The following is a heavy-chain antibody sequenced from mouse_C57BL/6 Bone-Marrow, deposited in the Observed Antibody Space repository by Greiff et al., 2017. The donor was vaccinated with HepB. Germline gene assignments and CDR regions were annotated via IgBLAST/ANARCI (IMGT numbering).Heavy chain of an antibody. J-gene: IGHJ4*01. CDR1: GFTFSSYG. Sequence: EVQRVESGGDLVKPGGSLKLSCAASGFTFSSYGMSWVRQTPDKRLEWVATISSGGSYTYYPDSVKGRFTISRDNAKNTLYLQMSSLKSEDTAMYYCARPLITTDAMDYWGQGTSVTVSS. V-gene: IGHV5-6*01. CDR2: ISSGGSYT. CDR3: ARPLITTDAMDY. D-gene: IGHD1-1*01.